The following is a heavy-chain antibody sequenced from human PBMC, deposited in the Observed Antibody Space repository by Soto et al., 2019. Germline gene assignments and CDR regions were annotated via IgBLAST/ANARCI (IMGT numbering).Heavy chain of an antibody. Sequence: SVKVCCKASGGTINSNASSWVRQAPGKGLEWMGGIIPIFGTANYAQKFQGRVTITADESTSTAYMELSSLRSEDTAVYYCARVQLKGSGSYYNTDYYYYYGMDVWGQGTTVTVS. V-gene: IGHV1-69*13. J-gene: IGHJ6*02. CDR2: IIPIFGTA. CDR1: GGTINSNA. D-gene: IGHD3-10*01. CDR3: ARVQLKGSGSYYNTDYYYYYGMDV.